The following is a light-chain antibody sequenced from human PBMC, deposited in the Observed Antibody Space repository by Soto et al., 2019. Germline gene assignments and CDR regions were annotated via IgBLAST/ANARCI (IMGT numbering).Light chain of an antibody. CDR3: QQYVNSPYT. V-gene: IGKV3-20*01. CDR2: GAS. J-gene: IGKJ2*01. Sequence: EIVLTQSPGTLSLSPGERATLSCRASQNVRSGYLAWYQQKPGQAPRLLIYGASSRATGIPDRFSGSGSGTGFTLTISRLEPEDFAVYYCQQYVNSPYTFGQGTKVDIK. CDR1: QNVRSGY.